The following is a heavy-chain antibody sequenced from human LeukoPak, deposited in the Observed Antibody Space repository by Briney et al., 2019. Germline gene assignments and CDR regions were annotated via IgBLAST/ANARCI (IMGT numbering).Heavy chain of an antibody. D-gene: IGHD5-12*01. J-gene: IGHJ4*02. Sequence: PGGSLRLSCAASGFSFRTYAIHWVRQAPGKGLEWVAVISYDGSNKYYADSVKGRFTISRDSSKNTLYLQMNSLRAEDTALYYCARSAAAGRIVATFGYWGQGTLVTVSS. V-gene: IGHV3-30*04. CDR1: GFSFRTYA. CDR2: ISYDGSNK. CDR3: ARSAAAGRIVATFGY.